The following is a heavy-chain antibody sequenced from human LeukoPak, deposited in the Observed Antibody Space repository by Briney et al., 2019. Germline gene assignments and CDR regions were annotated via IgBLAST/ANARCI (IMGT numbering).Heavy chain of an antibody. D-gene: IGHD3-10*01. V-gene: IGHV3-23*01. CDR2: ISVSGGST. CDR1: GFTFSSYA. Sequence: PGRSLRLSCAASGFTFSSYAMHWVRQAPGKGLEWVSAISVSGGSTYYADSVKGRFTISRDNSKNTLYLQMNSLRAEDTAVYYCAGPLTTGNRYYYYGMDVWGQGTTVTVSS. CDR3: AGPLTTGNRYYYYGMDV. J-gene: IGHJ6*02.